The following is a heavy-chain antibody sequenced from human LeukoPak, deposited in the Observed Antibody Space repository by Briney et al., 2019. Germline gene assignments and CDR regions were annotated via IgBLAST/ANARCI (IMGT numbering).Heavy chain of an antibody. CDR3: ARGVSALSY. V-gene: IGHV4-34*01. CDR2: ISHSGST. CDR1: GGSFSGSD. J-gene: IGHJ4*02. Sequence: SETLSLTCAVYGGSFSGSDWSWIRQPPGKGLEWIGEISHSGSTNYNPSLKSRLTISVDTSKNQFSLKLSSVTAADTAVYYCARGVSALSYWGQGTLVTVSS.